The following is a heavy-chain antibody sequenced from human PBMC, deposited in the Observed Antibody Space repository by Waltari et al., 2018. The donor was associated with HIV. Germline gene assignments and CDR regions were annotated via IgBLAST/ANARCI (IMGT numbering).Heavy chain of an antibody. V-gene: IGHV2-5*02. CDR3: ARWTMSIITLGFQF. Sequence: QITLKESGPTVVKPTQTLTLTCTFSGFSLTTSGVGVGWIRQPPGKALEWLALIYWVDDKRYSPSLKSRLTITKGTSKIQVVLRMTNMDPVYTGTFFCARWTMSIITLGFQFWGQGTPVTVSS. CDR1: GFSLTTSGVG. CDR2: IYWVDDK. J-gene: IGHJ1*01. D-gene: IGHD3-10*01.